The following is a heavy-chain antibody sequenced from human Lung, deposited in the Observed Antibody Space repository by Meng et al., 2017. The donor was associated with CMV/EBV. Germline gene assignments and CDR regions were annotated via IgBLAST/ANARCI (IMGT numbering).Heavy chain of an antibody. CDR1: GGSISSGGYY. CDR3: ARASYGSGSPLGESWFDP. Sequence: APLQESAPGSVKPSQTRSLTFPVSGGSISSGGYYWSWIRQHPGKGLEWIGYIHSSGSTYYNPSLRSRLTISVDTSKNQFSLKLSSVTAADTAVYYCARASYGSGSPLGESWFDPWGQGTLVTVSS. J-gene: IGHJ5*02. D-gene: IGHD3-10*01. CDR2: IHSSGST. V-gene: IGHV4-31*03.